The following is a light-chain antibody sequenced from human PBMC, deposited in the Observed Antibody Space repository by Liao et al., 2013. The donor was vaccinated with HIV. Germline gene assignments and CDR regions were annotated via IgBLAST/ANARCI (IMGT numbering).Light chain of an antibody. CDR1: NIGSES. Sequence: SYELTQPPSVSVAPGKTARITCGGKNIGSESVHWYQQKPGQAPVLVIYYDSDRPSGIPERFSGSNSGHTATLTISRAEAGDEADYYCQVWDSSSDHPYVFGTGTQVTVL. J-gene: IGLJ1*01. V-gene: IGLV3-21*04. CDR3: QVWDSSSDHPYV. CDR2: YDS.